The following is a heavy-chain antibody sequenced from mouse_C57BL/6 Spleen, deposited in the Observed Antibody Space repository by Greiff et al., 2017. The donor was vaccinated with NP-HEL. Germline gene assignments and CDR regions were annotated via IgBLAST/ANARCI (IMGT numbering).Heavy chain of an antibody. CDR2: IRLKSDNYAT. V-gene: IGHV6-3*01. CDR1: GFTFSNYW. Sequence: EVQGVESGGGLVQPGGSMKLSCVASGFTFSNYWMNWVRQSPEKGLEWVAQIRLKSDNYATHYAESVKGRFTISRDYSKSSVYLQMNNLRAEDTGIYYCTGGLMGGFAYWGQGTLVTVSA. CDR3: TGGLMGGFAY. J-gene: IGHJ3*01. D-gene: IGHD1-1*02.